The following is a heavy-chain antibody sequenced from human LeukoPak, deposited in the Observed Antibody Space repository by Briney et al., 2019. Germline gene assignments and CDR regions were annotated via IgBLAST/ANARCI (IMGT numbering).Heavy chain of an antibody. D-gene: IGHD6-13*01. V-gene: IGHV3-23*01. CDR3: ATDSSSWYFDS. CDR2: VSGSGVST. Sequence: PGGSLRLSCAASGFTFSSYAMSWVRQAPGKGLEWVSVVSGSGVSTYYADSVKGRFTISRDNSKSTLYLQMNSLRVKDTAVYYCATDSSSWYFDSWGQGTLVTVSS. J-gene: IGHJ4*02. CDR1: GFTFSSYA.